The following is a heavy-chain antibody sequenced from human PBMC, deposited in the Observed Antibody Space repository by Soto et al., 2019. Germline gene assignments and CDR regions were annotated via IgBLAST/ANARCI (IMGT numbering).Heavy chain of an antibody. CDR2: IRWDGGST. Sequence: EVQLVESGGVVVQPGGSLRLSCAASGFTFDDYTMHWVRQAPGKGLEWVSLIRWDGGSTYYAESVKGRFTISRDNSKNSLYLQMNSLRTEDTALYYCAKDMVPYGSGSYYQAPYDYWGQGTLVTVSS. CDR3: AKDMVPYGSGSYYQAPYDY. D-gene: IGHD3-10*01. CDR1: GFTFDDYT. J-gene: IGHJ4*02. V-gene: IGHV3-43*01.